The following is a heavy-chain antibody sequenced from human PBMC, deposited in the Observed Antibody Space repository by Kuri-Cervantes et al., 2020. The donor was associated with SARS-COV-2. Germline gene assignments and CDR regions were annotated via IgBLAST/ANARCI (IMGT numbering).Heavy chain of an antibody. D-gene: IGHD3-16*01. CDR1: GGSISSSSYY. J-gene: IGHJ6*03. CDR2: IYYSGST. Sequence: SETLSLTCTVSGGSISSSSYYWSWIRQPPGKGLEWIGYIYYSGSTYYNPSLKSRVTISVDTSKNQFSLKLSSVTAADTAVYYCARFLGFYYYMDVWGKGTTVTVSS. CDR3: ARFLGFYYYMDV. V-gene: IGHV4-31*03.